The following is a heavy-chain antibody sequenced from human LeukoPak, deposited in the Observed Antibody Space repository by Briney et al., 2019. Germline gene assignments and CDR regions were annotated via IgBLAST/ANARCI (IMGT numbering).Heavy chain of an antibody. CDR2: IRSSGTTI. J-gene: IGHJ5*02. CDR1: GFTFSSYE. D-gene: IGHD6-19*01. Sequence: GGSLRLSCAASGFTFSSYEMNWVRQAPGKGLEWVSYIRSSGTTIYYADSVKGRLTISRDNAKNSLYLQMNSLRAEDTAVYYCARKSGSGWYAGLFDPWGQGTLVTVSS. CDR3: ARKSGSGWYAGLFDP. V-gene: IGHV3-48*03.